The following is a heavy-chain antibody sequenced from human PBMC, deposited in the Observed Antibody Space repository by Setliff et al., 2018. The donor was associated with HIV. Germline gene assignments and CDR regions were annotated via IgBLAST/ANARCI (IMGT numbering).Heavy chain of an antibody. V-gene: IGHV3-21*01. D-gene: IGHD3-22*01. CDR3: ARDLSYPRVVIYYYYYMDV. CDR1: GFTFSTFS. Sequence: GGSLRLSCAASGFTFSTFSMSWVRQAPGKGLEWVSSITSRSADIYYADSVRGRFTISRDNAKNSLYLQMNSLRAEDTAVYYCARDLSYPRVVIYYYYYMDVWGKGTTVTVSS. CDR2: ITSRSADI. J-gene: IGHJ6*03.